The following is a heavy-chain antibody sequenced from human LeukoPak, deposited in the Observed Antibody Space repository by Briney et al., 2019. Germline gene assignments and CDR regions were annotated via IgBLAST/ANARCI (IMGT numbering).Heavy chain of an antibody. CDR1: GYIFTTYN. J-gene: IGHJ4*02. CDR3: ARGGSIAPFDY. CDR2: ISTSTGDT. Sequence: GASVKVSCKPSGYIFTTYNLHWVRQAPGQGLEWMGWISTSTGDTDYARNLRGRVTMSTDASTGTAYMELSSLRSEDTAVYYCARGGSIAPFDYWGQGTLVTVSS. V-gene: IGHV1-18*04. D-gene: IGHD6-6*01.